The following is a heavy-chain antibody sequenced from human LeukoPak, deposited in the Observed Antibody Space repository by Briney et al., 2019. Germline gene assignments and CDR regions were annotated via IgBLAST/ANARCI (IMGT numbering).Heavy chain of an antibody. D-gene: IGHD4-11*01. J-gene: IGHJ4*02. CDR3: ARGDRNDYSNYEGDY. CDR1: GGTFSSYA. CDR2: IIPIFGTA. V-gene: IGHV1-69*05. Sequence: GASVKVSCKASGGTFSSYAISWVRQAPGQGLEWMGGIIPIFGTANYAQKFQGRVTITTDESTSTAYMELSSLRSEDTAVYYCARGDRNDYSNYEGDYWGQGTLVTVSS.